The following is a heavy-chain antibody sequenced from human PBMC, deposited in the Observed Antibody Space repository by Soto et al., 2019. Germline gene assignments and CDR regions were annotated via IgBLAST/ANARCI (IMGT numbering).Heavy chain of an antibody. CDR3: ARDRYLDSYAFDS. J-gene: IGHJ4*02. D-gene: IGHD3-9*01. V-gene: IGHV3-30-3*01. CDR2: ISFEGNDK. CDR1: GFSFSSYA. Sequence: QVQLVESGGGVVQPGRSLRLSCAASGFSFSSYAMHWVRQAPGKGLEWVAVISFEGNDKYYADSVKGRFTISRDENENTLYLQMNSLRLEDTAVYYCARDRYLDSYAFDSWGQGTLVTVSS.